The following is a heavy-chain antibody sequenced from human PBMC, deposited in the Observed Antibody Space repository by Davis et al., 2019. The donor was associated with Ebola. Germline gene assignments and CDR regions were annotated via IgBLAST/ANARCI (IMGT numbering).Heavy chain of an antibody. V-gene: IGHV1-46*01. J-gene: IGHJ6*04. CDR1: GYTFTSYY. CDR3: ARGRTLSRYDSSGYYYYYGMDV. Sequence: ASVKVSCKASGYTFTSYYMHWVRQAPGQGLEWMGIINPSGGSTSYAQKFQGRVTITADESTSTAYMELSSLRSEDTAVYYCARGRTLSRYDSSGYYYYYGMDVWGKGTTVTVSS. CDR2: INPSGGST. D-gene: IGHD3-22*01.